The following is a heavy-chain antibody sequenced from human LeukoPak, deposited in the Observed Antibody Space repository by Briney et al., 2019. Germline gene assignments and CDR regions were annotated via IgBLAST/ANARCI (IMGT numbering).Heavy chain of an antibody. D-gene: IGHD6-19*01. CDR1: GGTFSSYA. J-gene: IGHJ3*02. CDR3: ASAPGIAVAGTNDAFDI. CDR2: IIPIFGTA. V-gene: IGHV1-69*05. Sequence: ASVKVSCXASGGTFSSYAISWVRQAPGQGLAWMGGIIPIFGTANYAQKFQGRVTITTDESTSTAYMELSSLRSEDTAVYYCASAPGIAVAGTNDAFDIWGQGTMVTVSS.